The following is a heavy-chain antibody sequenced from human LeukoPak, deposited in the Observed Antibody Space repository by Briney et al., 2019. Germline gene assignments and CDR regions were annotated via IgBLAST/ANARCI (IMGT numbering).Heavy chain of an antibody. CDR1: GFTLSSYE. CDR2: IYSDNT. Sequence: PGGSLRLSCMVSGFTLSSYEMSWIRQAPGKGLEWVSFIYSDNTHYSDSVKGRFTISRDNSKNTLYLQMNSLRAEDTAVYYCARRAGAYSHPYDYWGQGTLVTVSS. J-gene: IGHJ4*02. D-gene: IGHD4/OR15-4a*01. V-gene: IGHV3-53*01. CDR3: ARRAGAYSHPYDY.